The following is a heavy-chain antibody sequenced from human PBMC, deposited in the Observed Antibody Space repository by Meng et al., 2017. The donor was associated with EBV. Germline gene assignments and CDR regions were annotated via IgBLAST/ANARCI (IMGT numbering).Heavy chain of an antibody. CDR2: IYWDDDN. CDR1: GFSLSTWGGG. Sequence: MTGREAGPTLVKATQNLTLAGSVSGFSLSTWGGGVGWLREPPGKSLEWLAHIYWDDDNPYSPSLKSMLTITKDTSKNQMVRTMTNMDPVDASTDYCAHRIAARHFDYWGQGTLVTVSS. D-gene: IGHD6-6*01. J-gene: IGHJ4*02. CDR3: AHRIAARHFDY. V-gene: IGHV2-5*02.